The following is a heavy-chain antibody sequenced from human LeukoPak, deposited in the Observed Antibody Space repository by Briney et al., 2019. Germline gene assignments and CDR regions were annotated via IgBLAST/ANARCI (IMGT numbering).Heavy chain of an antibody. D-gene: IGHD1-26*01. V-gene: IGHV5-51*01. CDR3: ARHLAGGVGATNFDY. Sequence: LGESLKISCKGSGYSFTSYWIGWVRQMPGKGLEWMGIIYPGDSDTRYSPSFQGQVTISADKSISTAYLQWSSLKASDTAMYYCARHLAGGVGATNFDYWGQGTLVTVSS. J-gene: IGHJ4*02. CDR2: IYPGDSDT. CDR1: GYSFTSYW.